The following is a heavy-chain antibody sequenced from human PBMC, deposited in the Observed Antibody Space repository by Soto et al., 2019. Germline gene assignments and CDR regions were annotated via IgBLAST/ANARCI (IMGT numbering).Heavy chain of an antibody. V-gene: IGHV5-51*01. CDR2: IYPGDSDT. Sequence: RGESLKISCKGSGHSFTSNWIGWVRQMPGKGLEWMGIIYPGDSDTRYSPSFQGQVTISADKSISTAYLQWSSLKASDTAMYYCARTSSSTIDDAFDIWGQGTMVTVSS. CDR3: ARTSSSTIDDAFDI. D-gene: IGHD2-2*01. J-gene: IGHJ3*02. CDR1: GHSFTSNW.